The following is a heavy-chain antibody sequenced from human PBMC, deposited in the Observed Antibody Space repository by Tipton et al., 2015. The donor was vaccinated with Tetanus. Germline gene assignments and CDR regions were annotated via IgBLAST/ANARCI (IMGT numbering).Heavy chain of an antibody. J-gene: IGHJ6*02. D-gene: IGHD3-3*02. CDR2: VRNKANSLAT. Sequence: SLRLSCVASGFTLSDSALHWIRQASGTGLEWVGRVRNKANSLATAYAESVEGRIAISRDDSKNTAYLEMSSLKSEDTAVYDGATSLHLRRDYNCGLDVGGRGTTVTVSS. CDR3: ATSLHLRRDYNCGLDV. CDR1: GFTLSDSA. V-gene: IGHV3-73*01.